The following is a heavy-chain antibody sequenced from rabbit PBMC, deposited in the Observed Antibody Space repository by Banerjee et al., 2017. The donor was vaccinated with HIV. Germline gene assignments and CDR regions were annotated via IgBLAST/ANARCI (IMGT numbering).Heavy chain of an antibody. CDR3: ARESYSTWDL. CDR1: GFSFSSSYY. Sequence: QSLEESGGDLVKPGASLTLTCTASGFSFSSSYYMCWVRQAPGRGLEWIAGIDGGSGIAYYANWAKGRFTISKTSSTVTLQMTSLTVADTATYFCARESYSTWDLWGPGTLVTVS. D-gene: IGHD7-1*01. J-gene: IGHJ4*01. V-gene: IGHV1S40*01. CDR2: IDGGSGIA.